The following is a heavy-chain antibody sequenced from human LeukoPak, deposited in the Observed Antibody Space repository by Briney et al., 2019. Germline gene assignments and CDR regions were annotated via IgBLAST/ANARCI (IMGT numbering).Heavy chain of an antibody. CDR2: INPSSGST. D-gene: IGHD2-15*01. J-gene: IGHJ4*02. CDR1: GYTFTNYY. Sequence: GASVKVSCKASGYTFTNYYMYWVRQVPGQGLEWMGMINPSSGSTSYAQKFQGRVTMTRDTSTSTVYMELSGLRSDDTGVYYCARVHGLRCIGGTCSSDYWGLGTLVAVSS. CDR3: ARVHGLRCIGGTCSSDY. V-gene: IGHV1-46*01.